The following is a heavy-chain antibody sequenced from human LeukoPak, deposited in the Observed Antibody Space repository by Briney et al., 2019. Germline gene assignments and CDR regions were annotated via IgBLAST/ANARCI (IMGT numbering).Heavy chain of an antibody. CDR3: ARRQPSAGYCSSTSCYTGWFDP. J-gene: IGHJ5*02. CDR1: GGTFSSYA. Sequence: ASVKVSCKASGGTFSSYAISWVRQAPGQGLEWIGGIIPIFGTANYAQKFQGRVTITADESTSTAYMELSSLRSEDTAVYYCARRQPSAGYCSSTSCYTGWFDPWGQGTLVTVSS. D-gene: IGHD2-2*02. CDR2: IIPIFGTA. V-gene: IGHV1-69*01.